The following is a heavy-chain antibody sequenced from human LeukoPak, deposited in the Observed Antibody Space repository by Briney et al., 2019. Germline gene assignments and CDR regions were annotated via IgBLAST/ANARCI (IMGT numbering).Heavy chain of an antibody. CDR1: GGSIRGYY. J-gene: IGHJ3*02. CDR3: ARAPFTGDAFDI. CDR2: MYYSGSF. D-gene: IGHD2/OR15-2a*01. V-gene: IGHV4-59*13. Sequence: SETLSLTCTVSGGSIRGYYWSWIRQPPGKGLEWIGYMYYSGSFNYNPSLKSRVTISGDTSKIHLSLNLIYVIAADTAVYYCARAPFTGDAFDIWGQGTMVTVSS.